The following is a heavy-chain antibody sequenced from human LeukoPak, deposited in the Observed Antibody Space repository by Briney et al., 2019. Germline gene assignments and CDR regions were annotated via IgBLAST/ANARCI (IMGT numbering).Heavy chain of an antibody. J-gene: IGHJ4*02. CDR3: ARGYHGSDYFDY. D-gene: IGHD1-26*01. V-gene: IGHV4-59*12. CDR2: IYYSGST. CDR1: GGSISSYY. Sequence: SETPSLTCTVSGGSISSYYWSWIRQPPGKGLEWIGYIYYSGSTNYNPSLKSRVTISVDTSKNQFSLKLSSVTAADTAVYYCARGYHGSDYFDYWGQGTLVTVSS.